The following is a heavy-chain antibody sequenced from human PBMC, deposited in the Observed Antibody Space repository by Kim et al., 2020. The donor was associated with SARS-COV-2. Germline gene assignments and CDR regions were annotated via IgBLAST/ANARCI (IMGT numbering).Heavy chain of an antibody. J-gene: IGHJ4*02. CDR3: ARDMVRGVISNFDY. D-gene: IGHD3-10*01. Sequence: AQKFQGRVTMTRDTSTSTVYMELSSLRSEDTAVYYCARDMVRGVISNFDYWGQGTLATVSS. V-gene: IGHV1-46*01.